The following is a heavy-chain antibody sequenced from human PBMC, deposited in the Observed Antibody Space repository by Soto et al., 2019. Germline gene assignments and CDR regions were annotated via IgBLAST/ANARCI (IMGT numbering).Heavy chain of an antibody. V-gene: IGHV1-69*13. CDR2: IIPIFGTA. D-gene: IGHD4-4*01. CDR1: GGTFSSYA. Sequence: SVKVSCKASGGTFSSYAISWVRQAPGQGLEWMGGIIPIFGTANYAQKFQGRVTITADQSTSTAYMELSSLRSEDTAVYYCARDPGNSNPNNDYYYDGMDLRGHGTTVTVS. CDR3: ARDPGNSNPNNDYYYDGMDL. J-gene: IGHJ6*02.